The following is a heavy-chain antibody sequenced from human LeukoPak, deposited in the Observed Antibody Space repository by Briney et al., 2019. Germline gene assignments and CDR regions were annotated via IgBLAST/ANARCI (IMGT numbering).Heavy chain of an antibody. J-gene: IGHJ4*02. CDR1: GYTFTGNY. CDR3: VRSANNCFDF. D-gene: IGHD5-24*01. Sequence: ASVKVSCKASGYTFTGNYLLWVRQVPGQGLEWVGWIYPKSGGTKQAQKFQGRVTMTRDASITTAYMELNRLRSDDMGIYYCVRSANNCFDFWGQGTLVTVPS. CDR2: IYPKSGGT. V-gene: IGHV1-2*02.